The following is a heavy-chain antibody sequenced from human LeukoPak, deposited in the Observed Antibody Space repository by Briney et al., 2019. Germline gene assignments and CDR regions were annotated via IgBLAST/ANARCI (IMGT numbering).Heavy chain of an antibody. CDR3: AKEGPNRYGSRSQSCDY. Sequence: GGSLRLSCAASGFTFSSYAMSWVRQAPGRGMGWVSAISGSGGSTYYADSVKGRFTISRDNSKNTLYLQMNSLRAEDTAVYYCAKEGPNRYGSRSQSCDYWGQGTLVTVSS. CDR1: GFTFSSYA. CDR2: ISGSGGST. D-gene: IGHD3-10*01. V-gene: IGHV3-23*01. J-gene: IGHJ4*02.